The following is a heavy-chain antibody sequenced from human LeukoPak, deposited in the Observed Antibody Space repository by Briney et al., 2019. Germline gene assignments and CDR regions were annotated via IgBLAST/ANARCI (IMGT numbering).Heavy chain of an antibody. Sequence: PAGGSLRLSCAASGFTFSSYAMSRVRQAPGKGLEWVSAISGSGGSTYYTDSVKGRFTISRDNSKNTLYLQMNSLRAEDTAVYYCAKENGGYSYGDFDYWGQGTLVTVSS. D-gene: IGHD5-18*01. V-gene: IGHV3-23*01. CDR2: ISGSGGST. CDR3: AKENGGYSYGDFDY. CDR1: GFTFSSYA. J-gene: IGHJ4*02.